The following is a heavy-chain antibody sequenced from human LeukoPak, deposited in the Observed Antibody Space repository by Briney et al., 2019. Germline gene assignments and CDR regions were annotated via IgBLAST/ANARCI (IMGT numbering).Heavy chain of an antibody. CDR1: GGSVSSSSYY. CDR3: ARVYSGYDYPFDF. D-gene: IGHD5-12*01. V-gene: IGHV4-39*02. Sequence: KPSETLSLTCTVSGGSVSSSSYYWGWIRQPPGKGLECIGNIYYNGNTYYNPSLKSRVTISVDTSKNHFSLKLTSVTAADTAVYYCARVYSGYDYPFDFWGQGTLVTVSS. CDR2: IYYNGNT. J-gene: IGHJ4*02.